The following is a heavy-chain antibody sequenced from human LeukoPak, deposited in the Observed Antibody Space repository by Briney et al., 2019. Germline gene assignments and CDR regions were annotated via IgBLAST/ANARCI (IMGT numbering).Heavy chain of an antibody. D-gene: IGHD3-3*01. V-gene: IGHV3-30*18. CDR3: ANGYYDFWS. J-gene: IGHJ4*02. Sequence: GGCLRLSSAASGVTSSSSGMHCVREAPGKRLWWVAVISYDGSNKYSADSVKGRFTISRDNSKNTLYLQMNSLRAEDTAVYYCANGYYDFWSWGQGTLVTVSS. CDR2: ISYDGSNK. CDR1: GVTSSSSG.